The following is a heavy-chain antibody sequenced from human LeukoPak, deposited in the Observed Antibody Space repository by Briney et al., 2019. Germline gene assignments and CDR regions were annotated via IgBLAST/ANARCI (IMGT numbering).Heavy chain of an antibody. CDR2: INNDVSST. Sequence: GGSLRLSCAASGFTFRSYWMHWVRQLPGKGLVWVSHINNDVSSTRYADSVKGRFTISRDDAKNTLYLQMNSLRVEDTGIYYCVRESVAGDYWGQGTLVTVSS. J-gene: IGHJ4*02. CDR1: GFTFRSYW. V-gene: IGHV3-74*01. CDR3: VRESVAGDY. D-gene: IGHD6-19*01.